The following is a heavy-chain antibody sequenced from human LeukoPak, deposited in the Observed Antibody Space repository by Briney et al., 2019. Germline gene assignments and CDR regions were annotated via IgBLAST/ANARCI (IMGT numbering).Heavy chain of an antibody. Sequence: GRSLRLSCAASGFTFSSYGMHWVRQAPGKGLEWISYIRRVPTDLYYADSVKGRFTITRDNAKNSLYLQMNSLRAEDTANYYCARRARDFGDSHAFDVWGQGTMVTVSS. CDR3: ARRARDFGDSHAFDV. V-gene: IGHV3-21*04. J-gene: IGHJ3*01. CDR1: GFTFSSYG. D-gene: IGHD4-17*01. CDR2: IRRVPTDL.